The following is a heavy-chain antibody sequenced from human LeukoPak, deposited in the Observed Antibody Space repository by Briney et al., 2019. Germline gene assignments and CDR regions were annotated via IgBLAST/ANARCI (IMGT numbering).Heavy chain of an antibody. Sequence: ASVKVSCKASGYTFTGYYMHWVRQAPGQGLEWRGWINPNSGGTNYAQKFQGRVTMTRDTSISTAYMELSRLRSDDTAVYYCARPNCWSGYYQGYWGQGTLVTVSS. CDR3: ARPNCWSGYYQGY. V-gene: IGHV1-2*02. CDR2: INPNSGGT. D-gene: IGHD3-3*01. CDR1: GYTFTGYY. J-gene: IGHJ4*02.